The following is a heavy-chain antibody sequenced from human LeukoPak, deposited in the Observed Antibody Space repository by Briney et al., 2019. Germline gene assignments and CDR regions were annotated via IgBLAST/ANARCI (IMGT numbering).Heavy chain of an antibody. V-gene: IGHV3-30*02. CDR3: AKDMLRGIAVAGTLDY. D-gene: IGHD6-19*01. CDR1: GFTFSSYG. Sequence: GSLRLSCAASGFTFSSYGMHWVRQAPGKGLEWVAFIRYDGSNKYYADSVKGRFTISRDNSKNTLYLQMNSLRAEDTAVYYCAKDMLRGIAVAGTLDYWGQGTLVTVSS. CDR2: IRYDGSNK. J-gene: IGHJ4*02.